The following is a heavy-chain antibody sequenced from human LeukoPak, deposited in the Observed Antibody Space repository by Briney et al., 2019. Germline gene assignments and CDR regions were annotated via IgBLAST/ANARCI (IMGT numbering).Heavy chain of an antibody. CDR2: INHSGST. CDR1: GGSVSSGSYY. Sequence: PSETLSLTCTVSGGSVSSGSYYWSWLRQPPGKGLEWIGEINHSGSTNYNPSLKSRVTISADTSKNQFSLKLSSVTAADTAVYYCARGRGAAMVRQWFFDLWGRGTLVTVSS. CDR3: ARGRGAAMVRQWFFDL. V-gene: IGHV4-39*07. J-gene: IGHJ2*01. D-gene: IGHD5-18*01.